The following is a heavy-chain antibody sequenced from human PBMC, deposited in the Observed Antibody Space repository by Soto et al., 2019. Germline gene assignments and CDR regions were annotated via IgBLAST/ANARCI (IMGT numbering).Heavy chain of an antibody. Sequence: GGSLRLSCAASGFTFSSYWMHWVRQAPGKGLVWVSRINSDGSSTSYADSVKGRFTISRDNAKNTLYLQMNSLRAEDTAVYYCTHLGYCSSTSCGGVHYFMDFWGKGSTVIVSS. D-gene: IGHD2-2*01. V-gene: IGHV3-74*01. CDR1: GFTFSSYW. CDR3: THLGYCSSTSCGGVHYFMDF. CDR2: INSDGSST. J-gene: IGHJ6*03.